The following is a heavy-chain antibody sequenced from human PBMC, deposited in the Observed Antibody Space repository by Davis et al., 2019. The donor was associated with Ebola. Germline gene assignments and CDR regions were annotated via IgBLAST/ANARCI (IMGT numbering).Heavy chain of an antibody. D-gene: IGHD3-10*01. CDR2: ISYDGSNK. V-gene: IGHV3-30-3*01. CDR3: ARAMVRGSGYYYYGMDV. Sequence: GESLKISCAASGFTFSSYAMHWVRQAPGKGLEWVAVISYDGSNKYYADSVKGRFTISRDNSKNTLYLQMNSLRAEDTAVYYCARAMVRGSGYYYYGMDVWGQGTTVTVSS. J-gene: IGHJ6*02. CDR1: GFTFSSYA.